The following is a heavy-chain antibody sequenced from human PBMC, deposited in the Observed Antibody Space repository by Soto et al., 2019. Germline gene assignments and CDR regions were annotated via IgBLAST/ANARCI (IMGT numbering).Heavy chain of an antibody. Sequence: SETLSLTCTVSGGSISSYYWSWIRQPPGKGLEWIGYIYYSGSTNYNPSLKSRVTISVDTSKNQFSLKLSSVTAADTAVYYCARGPYCSGGSCYSRNYFDYWGQGTLVTVSS. CDR2: IYYSGST. CDR3: ARGPYCSGGSCYSRNYFDY. J-gene: IGHJ4*02. CDR1: GGSISSYY. V-gene: IGHV4-59*01. D-gene: IGHD2-15*01.